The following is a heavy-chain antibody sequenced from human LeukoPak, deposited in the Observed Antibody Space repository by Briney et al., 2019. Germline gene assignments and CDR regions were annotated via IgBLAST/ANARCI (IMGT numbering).Heavy chain of an antibody. D-gene: IGHD2-2*01. CDR3: ARTGYCSSTSCYDY. J-gene: IGHJ4*02. V-gene: IGHV4-59*01. Sequence: SETLSLTCTVSGASISSYYRTWIRQPPGKGLEWIGYISYSGSTNYNPSLKSQVTISVDTSKNQFSLKLSSVTAADTAVYYCARTGYCSSTSCYDYWGQGTLVTVSS. CDR1: GASISSYY. CDR2: ISYSGST.